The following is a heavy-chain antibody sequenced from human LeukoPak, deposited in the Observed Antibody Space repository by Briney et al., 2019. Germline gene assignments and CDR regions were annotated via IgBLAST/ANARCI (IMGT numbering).Heavy chain of an antibody. CDR1: GYSISSGYY. Sequence: SETLSLTCTVSGYSISSGYYWGWIRQPPGKGLEWIGSIYHSGRTFYNPSLKSRVTISVDTSKNQFSLKLSSVTAADTAVYYCARGQGGMVRGNWYFDLWGRGTLVTVSS. J-gene: IGHJ2*01. D-gene: IGHD3-10*01. CDR2: IYHSGRT. V-gene: IGHV4-38-2*02. CDR3: ARGQGGMVRGNWYFDL.